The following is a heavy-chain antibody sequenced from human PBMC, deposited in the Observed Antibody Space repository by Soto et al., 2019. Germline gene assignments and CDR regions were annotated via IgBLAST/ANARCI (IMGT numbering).Heavy chain of an antibody. V-gene: IGHV4-38-2*01. J-gene: IGHJ4*02. CDR2: IYHSGST. CDR1: GYSISSGYY. D-gene: IGHD6-19*01. CDR3: ARAEGIAVAGTD. Sequence: SETLSLTCAVSGYSISSGYYWGWIRQPPGKGLEWIGSIYHSGSTYYNPSLRSRVTISVDTSKNQFSLKLSSVTAADAAVYYCARAEGIAVAGTDWGQGTLVTVSS.